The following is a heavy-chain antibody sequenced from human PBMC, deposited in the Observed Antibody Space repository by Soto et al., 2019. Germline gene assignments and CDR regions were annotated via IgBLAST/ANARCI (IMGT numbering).Heavy chain of an antibody. CDR1: GASISGSYYY. J-gene: IGHJ4*02. Sequence: LSLTFAVSGASISGSYYYWAWLRQSPGKGPEWIGSVFYTGFTSYNPSLESRVSVSVDTSKSQFSLKLSAVTAADTAVYYCATSQKGYNWNYFDHWGQGALVTVSS. CDR2: VFYTGFT. CDR3: ATSQKGYNWNYFDH. V-gene: IGHV4-39*01. D-gene: IGHD1-20*01.